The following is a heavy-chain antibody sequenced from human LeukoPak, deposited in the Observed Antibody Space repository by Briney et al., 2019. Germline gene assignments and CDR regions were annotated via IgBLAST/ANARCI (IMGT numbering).Heavy chain of an antibody. CDR3: ARGWKGYQLLYNSRYFDL. CDR2: IYYTGIT. D-gene: IGHD2-2*02. Sequence: PSETLSLTCTVSGGSISSGTHYYNWIRQHPGKGLEWIGYIYYTGITSYNPSLKSRVTISVDTSKNQFSLKLSSVTAADTAVYYCARGWKGYQLLYNSRYFDLWGRGTLVTVSS. CDR1: GGSISSGTHY. V-gene: IGHV4-31*03. J-gene: IGHJ2*01.